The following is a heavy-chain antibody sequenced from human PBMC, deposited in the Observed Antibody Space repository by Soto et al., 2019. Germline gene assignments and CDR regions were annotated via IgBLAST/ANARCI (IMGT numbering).Heavy chain of an antibody. CDR2: IIPIFGTA. CDR1: GGTFSSYA. V-gene: IGHV1-69*06. Sequence: QVQLVQSGAEVKKPGSSVKVSCKASGGTFSSYAISWVRQAPGQGLEWMGGIIPIFGTANYAQKFQGRVTITADKSTSTAYMALSSLRSEDTAVYYCARYGKYQLLYPLGMDVWGQGTTVTVSS. J-gene: IGHJ6*02. D-gene: IGHD2-2*02. CDR3: ARYGKYQLLYPLGMDV.